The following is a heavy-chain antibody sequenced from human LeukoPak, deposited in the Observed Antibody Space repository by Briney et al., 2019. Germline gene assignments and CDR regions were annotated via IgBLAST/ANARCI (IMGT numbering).Heavy chain of an antibody. V-gene: IGHV3-53*01. D-gene: IGHD3-10*01. CDR3: AKDGELLWFGESTKGAFDI. J-gene: IGHJ3*02. CDR1: GFTVSSNY. Sequence: PGGSLRLSCAASGFTVSSNYMSWVRQAPGKGLEWVSVIYSGGSTYYADSVKGRFTISRDNSKNTLYLQMNSLRAEDTAVYYCAKDGELLWFGESTKGAFDIWGQGTMVTVSS. CDR2: IYSGGST.